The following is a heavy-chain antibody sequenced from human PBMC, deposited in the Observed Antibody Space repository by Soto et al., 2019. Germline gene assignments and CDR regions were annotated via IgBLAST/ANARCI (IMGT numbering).Heavy chain of an antibody. J-gene: IGHJ3*02. CDR2: IYYSGST. Sequence: SETLSLTCTVSGDSISSDYWNWIRQPPGKGLEWIGYIYYSGSTNYNPSLKSRVTISVDTSKNQFSLNLTSVTAADTAVYYCAKGEYYYDSSGYFHDAFDIWGQGTMVTVSS. V-gene: IGHV4-59*01. CDR1: GDSISSDY. CDR3: AKGEYYYDSSGYFHDAFDI. D-gene: IGHD3-22*01.